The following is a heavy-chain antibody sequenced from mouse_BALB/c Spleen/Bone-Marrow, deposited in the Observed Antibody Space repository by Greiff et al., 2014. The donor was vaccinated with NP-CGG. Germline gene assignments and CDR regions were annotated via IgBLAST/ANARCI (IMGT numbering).Heavy chain of an antibody. CDR1: GYTFTDYE. J-gene: IGHJ2*01. Sequence: VQLQQSGAELVRPGASVTLSCKASGYTFTDYEMHWVKQTPVHGLEWIGAIDPETGGTAYNQKFKGKATLTADESSSTAYMELRSLTSEDSAVYYCTRRWLRRGFDYWGQGTTLTVSS. D-gene: IGHD2-2*01. CDR3: TRRWLRRGFDY. CDR2: IDPETGGT. V-gene: IGHV1-15*01.